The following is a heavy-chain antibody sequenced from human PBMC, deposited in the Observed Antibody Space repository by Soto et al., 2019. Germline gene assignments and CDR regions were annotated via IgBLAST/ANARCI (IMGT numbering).Heavy chain of an antibody. J-gene: IGHJ5*02. V-gene: IGHV1-18*01. CDR1: GYTFTSYG. CDR3: ARDLVVVTAADSSNWFDP. Sequence: ASVKVSCKASGYTFTSYGISWVRQAPGQGIEWMGWISAYNGNTNYAQKIQGRVTMTTDTSTSTAYMELRSLRSDDTAVYYCARDLVVVTAADSSNWFDPWGQGTLVTVSS. D-gene: IGHD2-2*01. CDR2: ISAYNGNT.